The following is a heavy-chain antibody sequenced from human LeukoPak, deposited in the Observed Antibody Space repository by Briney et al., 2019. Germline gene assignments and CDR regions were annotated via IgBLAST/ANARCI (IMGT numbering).Heavy chain of an antibody. V-gene: IGHV3-48*03. CDR3: ARSSYSSSWFWGLEY. CDR1: GFSFSDYE. Sequence: GGSLRLSCAASGFSFSDYEMNWVRQAPGKGLEWVSYISTSGGLIYYADSVKGRFTISRDNAKKSLYLQMNSLRAEDSAIYYCARSSYSSSWFWGLEYWGQGTLVAVSS. D-gene: IGHD6-13*01. CDR2: ISTSGGLI. J-gene: IGHJ4*02.